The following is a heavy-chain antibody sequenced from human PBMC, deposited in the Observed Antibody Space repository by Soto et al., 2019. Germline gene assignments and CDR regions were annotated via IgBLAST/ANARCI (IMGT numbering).Heavy chain of an antibody. CDR1: GFTASSNY. CDR3: GRATGVGATMGSFDI. CDR2: IYSGGST. Sequence: GGSLRLSCAASGFTASSNYMSWVRQAPGKGLEWVSVIYSGGSTYYADSVKGRFTISRDNSKNTLYLQMNSLRAEDTAVYYCGRATGVGATMGSFDIGGKGKMATV. V-gene: IGHV3-66*01. J-gene: IGHJ3*02. D-gene: IGHD1-26*01.